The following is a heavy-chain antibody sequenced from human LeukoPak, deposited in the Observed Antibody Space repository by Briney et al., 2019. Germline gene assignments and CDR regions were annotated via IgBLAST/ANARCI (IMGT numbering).Heavy chain of an antibody. CDR3: ARGYSSSSGFHFDY. J-gene: IGHJ4*02. Sequence: PGGSLRLSCAASGFTFSTYSMNWVCQAPGRGLEWVSYISSGSSTIYYADSVKGRFTISRDNAKHSLYLQMNSLRAEDTAVYYCARGYSSSSGFHFDYWGQGTLVTVSS. CDR2: ISSGSSTI. D-gene: IGHD6-6*01. V-gene: IGHV3-48*01. CDR1: GFTFSTYS.